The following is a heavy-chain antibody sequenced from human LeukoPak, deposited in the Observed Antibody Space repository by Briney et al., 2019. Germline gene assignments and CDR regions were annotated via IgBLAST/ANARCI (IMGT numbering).Heavy chain of an antibody. CDR1: GGSISSGGYY. CDR2: IYYSGST. V-gene: IGHV4-31*03. CDR3: ARVPTSYCSGGSCSRTYYYYYMDV. D-gene: IGHD2-15*01. Sequence: SQTLSLTCTVSGGSISSGGYYWSWIRQHPGKGLEWIGYIYYSGSTYYNLSLKSRVTISVDTSKNQFSLKLSSVTAADTAVYYCARVPTSYCSGGSCSRTYYYYYMDVWGKGTTVTVSS. J-gene: IGHJ6*03.